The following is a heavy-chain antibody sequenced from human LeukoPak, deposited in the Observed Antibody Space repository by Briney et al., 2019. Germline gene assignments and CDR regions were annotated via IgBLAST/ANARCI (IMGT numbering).Heavy chain of an antibody. CDR3: AKVQLGIGVDY. CDR1: GFTFSSSA. V-gene: IGHV3-23*01. CDR2: ITGSGDNT. J-gene: IGHJ4*02. D-gene: IGHD7-27*01. Sequence: PGGSLRLSCAAPGFTFSSSAMSWVRQAPGKGLEWISAITGSGDNTNYADSVKGRFTISRDNSKNTLYLQMNSLRAEDTAVYYCAKVQLGIGVDYWGQGTLVTVSS.